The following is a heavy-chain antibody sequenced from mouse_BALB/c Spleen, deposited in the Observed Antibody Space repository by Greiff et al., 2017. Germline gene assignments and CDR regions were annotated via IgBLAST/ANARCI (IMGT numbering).Heavy chain of an antibody. J-gene: IGHJ4*01. CDR3: ARDRGITTKDAMDY. Sequence: EVQGVESGGGLVKPGGSLKLSCAASGFTFSSYAMSWVRQSPEKRLEWVAEISSGGSYTYYPDSVKGRFTISRDNAKNNLYLQMSSLKSEDTAMYYCARDRGITTKDAMDYWGQGTSVTVSS. D-gene: IGHD2-4*01. V-gene: IGHV5-9-4*01. CDR1: GFTFSSYA. CDR2: ISSGGSYT.